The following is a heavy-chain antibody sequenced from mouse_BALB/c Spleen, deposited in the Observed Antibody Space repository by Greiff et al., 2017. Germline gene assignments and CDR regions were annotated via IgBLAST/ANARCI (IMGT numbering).Heavy chain of an antibody. CDR1: GFTFSSYA. CDR2: ISSGGSYT. J-gene: IGHJ3*01. D-gene: IGHD1-1*01. CDR3: ARDDYYGSSQAWFAD. V-gene: IGHV5-9-4*01. Sequence: EVKLEESAGGLVKPGGSLKLSCAASGFTFSSYAMSWVRQSPEKRLEWVAEISSGGSYTYYPDTVTGRFTISRDNAKNTLYLEMSSLRSEDTAMYYCARDDYYGSSQAWFADWGQGTLVTVSA.